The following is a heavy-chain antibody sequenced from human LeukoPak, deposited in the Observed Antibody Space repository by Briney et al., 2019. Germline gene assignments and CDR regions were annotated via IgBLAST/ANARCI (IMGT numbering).Heavy chain of an antibody. Sequence: PSETLSLTCTVSGGSISSYYWSWIRQPPGKGLEWIGYIYYSGSTNYNPSLKSRVTISVDTSKNQFSLKLSSVTAADTAVYYCARFTGHNYYGSGSYYWGPYNCFAPWGQGTLVTVSS. CDR3: ARFTGHNYYGSGSYYWGPYNCFAP. CDR2: IYYSGST. J-gene: IGHJ5*02. D-gene: IGHD3-10*01. V-gene: IGHV4-59*01. CDR1: GGSISSYY.